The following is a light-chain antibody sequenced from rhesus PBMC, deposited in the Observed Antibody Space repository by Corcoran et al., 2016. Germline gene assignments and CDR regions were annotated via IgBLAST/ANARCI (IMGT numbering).Light chain of an antibody. Sequence: EIVMTQSPATLSLSPGERATLSCRASQSVSSYVAWYQQQPEQAPRLLIYGESSRATGIPDRFSGSGSGTDFTLIISSLEPEDVGVYYCQQYNNWNSFGQGTKVEIK. CDR3: QQYNNWNS. J-gene: IGKJ2*01. CDR1: QSVSSY. CDR2: GES. V-gene: IGKV3S9*01.